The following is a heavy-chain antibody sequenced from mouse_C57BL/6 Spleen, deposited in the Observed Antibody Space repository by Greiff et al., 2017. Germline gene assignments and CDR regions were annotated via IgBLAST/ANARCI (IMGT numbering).Heavy chain of an antibody. V-gene: IGHV2-2*01. CDR3: ARKGATNYYAMDY. Sequence: VQGVESGPGLVQPSQSLSITCTVSGFSLTSYGVHWVRQSPGKGLEWLGVIWSGGSTDYNAAFISILSISKDNSKSQVFFKMNSLQADDTAIYYCARKGATNYYAMDYWGQGTSVTVSS. J-gene: IGHJ4*01. D-gene: IGHD1-1*01. CDR1: GFSLTSYG. CDR2: IWSGGST.